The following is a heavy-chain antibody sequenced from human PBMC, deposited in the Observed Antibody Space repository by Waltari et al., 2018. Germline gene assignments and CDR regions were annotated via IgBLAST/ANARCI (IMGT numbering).Heavy chain of an antibody. D-gene: IGHD1-26*01. CDR1: GFTFSSYS. CDR2: ISSSSSTI. Sequence: EVQLVESGGGLVQPGGSLRLSCAASGFTFSSYSMNWVRQAPGKGLEWVSYISSSSSTIYYAESVKGRFTISRDNAKNSLYLQMNSLRAEDTAVYYCASTTYSGSYYYYYYYMDVWGKGTTVTVSS. J-gene: IGHJ6*03. V-gene: IGHV3-48*04. CDR3: ASTTYSGSYYYYYYYMDV.